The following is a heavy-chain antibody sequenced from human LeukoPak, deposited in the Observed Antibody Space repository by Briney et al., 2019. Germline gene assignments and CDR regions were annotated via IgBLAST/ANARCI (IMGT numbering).Heavy chain of an antibody. CDR1: GFTFSAYP. V-gene: IGHV3-48*01. J-gene: IGHJ4*02. Sequence: LAGGSLSLSCAASGFTFSAYPMNWVRQAPGKGLEWISHIRDSGSTDYADSVKGRFTISRDNAKSSLYLQLNSLRAEDTAVYFCARDHDYAFDNWGQGTLVAVSS. D-gene: IGHD4-17*01. CDR2: IRDSGST. CDR3: ARDHDYAFDN.